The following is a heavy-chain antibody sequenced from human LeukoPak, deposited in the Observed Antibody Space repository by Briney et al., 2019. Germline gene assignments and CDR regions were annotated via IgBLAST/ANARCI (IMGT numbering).Heavy chain of an antibody. D-gene: IGHD3-9*01. CDR1: GDSISSGSYY. V-gene: IGHV4-61*02. CDR2: IYSNGDT. J-gene: IGHJ5*02. Sequence: SETRSLTCTVSGDSISSGSYYWSWIRQPAGKGLEWIGRIYSNGDTKFNPSLKSRVTISLDTSKNQFSLKLSSATAADTAVYYCARGMYYDILTGLPNWFDPWGQGTLVTVSS. CDR3: ARGMYYDILTGLPNWFDP.